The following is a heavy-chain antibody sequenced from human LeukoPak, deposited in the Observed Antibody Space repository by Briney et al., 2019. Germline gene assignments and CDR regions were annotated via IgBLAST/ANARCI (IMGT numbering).Heavy chain of an antibody. Sequence: SETLSLTCTVSGGSISSSDYSWGCLRQHPGKDLEWIGFISYSGSTYYNPSLKSRVTISGDTSKNQFSLKLSSVTAADTAVYFCARLNDFWSGYYLRSFDYWGQGTLVTVSS. V-gene: IGHV4-31*03. D-gene: IGHD3-3*01. CDR3: ARLNDFWSGYYLRSFDY. CDR2: ISYSGST. J-gene: IGHJ4*02. CDR1: GGSISSSDYS.